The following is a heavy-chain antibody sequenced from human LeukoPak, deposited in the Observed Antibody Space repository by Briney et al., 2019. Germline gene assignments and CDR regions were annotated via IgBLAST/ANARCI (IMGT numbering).Heavy chain of an antibody. J-gene: IGHJ5*02. CDR1: GYTFTSYD. CDR2: INPNGGTT. CDR3: ARCQRDFWSGYYPS. Sequence: ASVKVSCKASGYTFTSYDIHWVRQAPGQGLEWMGIINPNGGTTIYAQKFQGRVTMTRDTSTSTVYMELSSLRSEDTAMYYCARCQRDFWSGYYPSWGQGTLVTVSS. D-gene: IGHD3-3*01. V-gene: IGHV1-46*01.